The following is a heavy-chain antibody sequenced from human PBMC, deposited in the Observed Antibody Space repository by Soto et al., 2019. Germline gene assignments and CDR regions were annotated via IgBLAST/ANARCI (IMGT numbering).Heavy chain of an antibody. CDR3: ARHRLRSGMDV. CDR1: GCKFIDYW. Sequence: VEFQKVPRNGLGCKFIDYWVSRVRQMPGKGLEWMGRIDPSDSYTNYSPSFQGHVTISADKSISTAYLQWSSLKASDTAMYYCARHRLRSGMDVWGQGTTVTVSS. D-gene: IGHD2-21*02. V-gene: IGHV5-10-1*01. J-gene: IGHJ6*02. CDR2: IDPSDSYT.